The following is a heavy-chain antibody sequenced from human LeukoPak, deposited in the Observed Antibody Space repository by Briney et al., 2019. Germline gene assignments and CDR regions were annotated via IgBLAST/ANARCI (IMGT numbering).Heavy chain of an antibody. CDR2: ISFGANTI. D-gene: IGHD3-3*01. V-gene: IGHV3-11*04. J-gene: IGHJ6*03. Sequence: GGSLRPSCAASGFTFSDYYMTWVRQAPGKGLEWVSYISFGANTIYYADSVKGRFTISRDNAKNSLYLQMDSLRADDTAVYYCARASNKIFTVPRYMDVWGQETTVTVSS. CDR1: GFTFSDYY. CDR3: ARASNKIFTVPRYMDV.